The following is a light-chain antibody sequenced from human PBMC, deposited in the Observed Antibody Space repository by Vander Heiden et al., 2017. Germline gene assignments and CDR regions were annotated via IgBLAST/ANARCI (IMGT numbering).Light chain of an antibody. CDR2: DDS. V-gene: IGLV3-21*02. J-gene: IGLJ3*02. CDR1: NIGIRG. Sequence: SLLLTQPPSVSVAPGQTAGMTCAANNIGIRGVHWYQQKPGKAPVPVVYDDSDRPSGVPERFSGSNSGDTATLTISRVAAEDEADYYCQVWDNNSHHWVFGGGTKLTVL. CDR3: QVWDNNSHHWV.